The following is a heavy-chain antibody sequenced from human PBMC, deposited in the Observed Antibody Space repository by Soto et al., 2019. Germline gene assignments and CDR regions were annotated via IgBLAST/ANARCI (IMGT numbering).Heavy chain of an antibody. CDR1: GYTFTSYA. J-gene: IGHJ6*03. V-gene: IGHV1-3*01. D-gene: IGHD3-16*02. Sequence: QVQLVQSGAEVKKPGASVKVSCKASGYTFTSYAMHWVRQAPGQRLEWMGWINAGNGNTKYSQKFQGRVTITRDTSASTAYMELRRLRSEDTAVDYCARDLGYDYIWGSYRRDDYYYYYMDVWGKGTTVTVS. CDR3: ARDLGYDYIWGSYRRDDYYYYYMDV. CDR2: INAGNGNT.